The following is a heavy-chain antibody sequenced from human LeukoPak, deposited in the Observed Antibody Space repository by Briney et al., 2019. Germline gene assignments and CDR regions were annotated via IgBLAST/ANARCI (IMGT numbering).Heavy chain of an antibody. J-gene: IGHJ4*02. CDR1: GFIVSGDF. V-gene: IGHV3-53*01. CDR2: IYSDGST. CDR3: ARERGRGRDSPWFDY. Sequence: GSLRLSCAASGFIVSGDFMSWVRQTPGKGLEWVSVIYSDGSTYYADSVKGRFTISRDNSKNTLDLQMTGLRAEDTAVYYCARERGRGRDSPWFDYWGQGTLVTVSS. D-gene: IGHD1-26*01.